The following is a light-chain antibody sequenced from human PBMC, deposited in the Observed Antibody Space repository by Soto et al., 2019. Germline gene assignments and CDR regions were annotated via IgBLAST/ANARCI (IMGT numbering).Light chain of an antibody. V-gene: IGKV2-30*02. CDR2: KVS. J-gene: IGKJ2*01. CDR1: QSLVHSDGNTY. CDR3: MQGTHWPFT. Sequence: DVVMTQSPLSLPVTLGQPASISCRSSQSLVHSDGNTYLNWFQQRPGQSPRRLIYKVSTRDSGVPDRFSGSGSGTDFTLRISSVEAEDVGVCYCMQGTHWPFTFGQGTKLEIK.